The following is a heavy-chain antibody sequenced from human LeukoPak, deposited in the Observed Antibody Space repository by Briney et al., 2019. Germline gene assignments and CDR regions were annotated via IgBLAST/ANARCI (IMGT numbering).Heavy chain of an antibody. CDR1: GFTVSSYG. D-gene: IGHD6-13*01. J-gene: IGHJ3*02. CDR3: ARDASSWDAFDI. V-gene: IGHV3-33*01. CDR2: IWYDGSNK. Sequence: GGSLRLSCAAAGFTVSSYGMHGVRQAPGKGLEWVAVIWYDGSNKYYAASVKGRFPISRDNSKNTLYLQMNSLRAEDTAVYYCARDASSWDAFDIWGQGTMVTVSS.